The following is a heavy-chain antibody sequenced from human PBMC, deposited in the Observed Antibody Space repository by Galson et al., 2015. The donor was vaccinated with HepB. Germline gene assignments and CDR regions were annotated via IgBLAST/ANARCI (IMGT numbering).Heavy chain of an antibody. V-gene: IGHV1-69*13. CDR1: GGTFSSYA. D-gene: IGHD3-22*01. CDR2: IIPIFGTA. CDR3: ARGGYYYDSSGYYRWYFDL. J-gene: IGHJ2*01. Sequence: SVKVSCKASGGTFSSYAISWVRQAPGQGLEWMGGIIPIFGTANYAQKFQGRVTITADEPTSTAYMELSSLRSEDTAVYYCARGGYYYDSSGYYRWYFDLWGRGTLVTVSS.